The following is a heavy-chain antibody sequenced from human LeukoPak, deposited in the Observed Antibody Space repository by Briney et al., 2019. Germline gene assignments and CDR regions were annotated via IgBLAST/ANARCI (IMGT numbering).Heavy chain of an antibody. J-gene: IGHJ4*02. V-gene: IGHV3-30*04. Sequence: GGSLRLSCAASGFTFSSYEMNWVRQAPGKGLEWVAVISYDGSNKYYADSVKGRFTISRDNSKNTLYLQMNSLRAEDTAVYYCARERPPDYYGSGSYYFDYWGQGTLVTVSS. CDR3: ARERPPDYYGSGSYYFDY. CDR1: GFTFSSYE. D-gene: IGHD3-10*01. CDR2: ISYDGSNK.